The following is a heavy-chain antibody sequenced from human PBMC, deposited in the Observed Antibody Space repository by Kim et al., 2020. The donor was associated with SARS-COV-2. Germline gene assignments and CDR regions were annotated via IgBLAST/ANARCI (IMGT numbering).Heavy chain of an antibody. CDR3: AKDRIVGATMGAYGY. D-gene: IGHD1-26*01. Sequence: GGSLRLSCAASGFTFSSYAMSWVRQAPGKGLEWVSAISGSGGTTYYADSVKGRFTISRDNSKKTLYLQMNSLRAEDTAVYYCAKDRIVGATMGAYGYWGQGTLVTVSP. CDR2: ISGSGGTT. CDR1: GFTFSSYA. V-gene: IGHV3-23*01. J-gene: IGHJ4*02.